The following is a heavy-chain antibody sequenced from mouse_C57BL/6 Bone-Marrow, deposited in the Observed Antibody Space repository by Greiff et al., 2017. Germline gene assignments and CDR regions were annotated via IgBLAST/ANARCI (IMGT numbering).Heavy chain of an antibody. D-gene: IGHD4-1*01. V-gene: IGHV1-85*01. CDR3: ARLGFDDY. J-gene: IGHJ2*01. CDR1: GYTFTSYD. Sequence: QVQLQQSGPELVKPGASVKLSCTASGYTFTSYDINWVKQRPGQGLEWIGWIDPSDGSTKYHEKFKGKATLTVDTASSTAYMDLHSLTSEDSAGYCCARLGFDDYWGQGTTLTVSS. CDR2: IDPSDGST.